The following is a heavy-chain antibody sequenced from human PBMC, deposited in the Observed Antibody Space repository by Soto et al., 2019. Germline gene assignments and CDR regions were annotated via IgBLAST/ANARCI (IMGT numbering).Heavy chain of an antibody. CDR3: GKARRPSTPFES. Sequence: EVQLLESGGGLVQPGESMRLYCAASGFTFTNYAMSCVRRAPGKGLEWVSSLTSGGGSTYYADSVRGRFTISRDNSRKTAERHRNSLRAQETGIDDSGKARRPSTPFESWGQGTLVTVSS. CDR1: GFTFTNYA. J-gene: IGHJ4*02. CDR2: LTSGGGST. V-gene: IGHV3-23*01. D-gene: IGHD6-6*01.